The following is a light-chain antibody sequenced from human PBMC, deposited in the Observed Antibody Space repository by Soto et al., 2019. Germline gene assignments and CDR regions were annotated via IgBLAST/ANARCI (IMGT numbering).Light chain of an antibody. CDR3: QQYKSYPRT. J-gene: IGKJ1*01. CDR2: DAS. CDR1: QSISSW. Sequence: DIQMTQSPSTLSASVGDRVTITCRASQSISSWLAWYQQKPGKAPKIMIYDASSLESGVPSRFSGSGSGTEFTLTISSLQPDDVATYYCQQYKSYPRTFGQGTKVDI. V-gene: IGKV1-5*01.